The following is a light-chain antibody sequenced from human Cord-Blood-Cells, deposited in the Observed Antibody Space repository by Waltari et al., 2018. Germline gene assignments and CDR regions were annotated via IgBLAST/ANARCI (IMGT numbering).Light chain of an antibody. J-gene: IGLJ3*02. V-gene: IGLV1-40*01. Sequence: QSVLTQPPSVSGAPGQRVTISCTGSSSNIGAGYDVHWYQQLPGTAPKLLIYGNSNRPSGVPERFSGSKSGTSASLAITGLQAEDEADYYCQSYDSSLRVFGGGTKLTVL. CDR2: GNS. CDR1: SSNIGAGYD. CDR3: QSYDSSLRV.